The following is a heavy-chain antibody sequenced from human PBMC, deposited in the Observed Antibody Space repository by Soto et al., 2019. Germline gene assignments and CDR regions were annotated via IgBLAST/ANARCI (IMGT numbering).Heavy chain of an antibody. V-gene: IGHV3-7*03. CDR2: IKQDGSEK. CDR3: ARGQQLVRWYYYGMDV. CDR1: GFTFSSYW. J-gene: IGHJ6*02. D-gene: IGHD6-6*01. Sequence: GGSLRLSCAASGFTFSSYWMSWVRQAPGKGLEWVANIKQDGSEKYYVDSVKGRFTISRDNAKNSLYLQMNSLRAEDTAVYYCARGQQLVRWYYYGMDVWGQGTTVTVSS.